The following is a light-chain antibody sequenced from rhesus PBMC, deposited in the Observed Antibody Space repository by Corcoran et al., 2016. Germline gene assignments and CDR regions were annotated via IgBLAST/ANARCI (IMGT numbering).Light chain of an antibody. CDR1: ENVNNY. J-gene: IGKJ2*01. V-gene: IGKV1-74*01. CDR2: KAS. CDR3: QHNYGTPYS. Sequence: DIQMTQSPSSLSASVGDRVTITCRTSENVNNYLNWYKQKPGKAPKLLIYKASTLQSGVPSRFSGSGSGTDYTLPISSLQSEDVATYYCQHNYGTPYSFGQGTKVEIK.